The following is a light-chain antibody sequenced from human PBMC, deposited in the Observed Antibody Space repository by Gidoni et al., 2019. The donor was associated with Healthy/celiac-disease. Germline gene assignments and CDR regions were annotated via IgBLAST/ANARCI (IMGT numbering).Light chain of an antibody. CDR3: QQYNNWPPEIT. V-gene: IGKV3-15*01. Sequence: EIVMTQSPATLSVSPGERATLSCRASQSVSSNLAWYQQKPGQAPRLLIYGASTRATGSPARFSGSGSGTEFTLTISSLQSEDFAVYYCQQYNNWPPEITFXGXTKVEIK. J-gene: IGKJ4*01. CDR1: QSVSSN. CDR2: GAS.